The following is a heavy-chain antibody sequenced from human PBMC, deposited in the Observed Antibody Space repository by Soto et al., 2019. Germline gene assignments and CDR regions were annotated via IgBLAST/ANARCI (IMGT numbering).Heavy chain of an antibody. CDR2: INPSGGST. Sequence: QVQLVQSGAEVKKPGASVKVSCKASGYTFTSYYMHWVRQAPGQGLEWMGIINPSGGSTSYAQKFQRRVTMIRDTSTSTVYMELSSLRSEDTAVYYCARGLRWLVPGYWFDPWGQGTLVTVSS. CDR3: ARGLRWLVPGYWFDP. J-gene: IGHJ5*02. V-gene: IGHV1-46*01. D-gene: IGHD6-19*01. CDR1: GYTFTSYY.